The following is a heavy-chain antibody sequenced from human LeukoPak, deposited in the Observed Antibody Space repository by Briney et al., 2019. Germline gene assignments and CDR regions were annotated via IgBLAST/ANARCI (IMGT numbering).Heavy chain of an antibody. J-gene: IGHJ5*02. CDR1: GGSISIGGYY. D-gene: IGHD6-13*01. CDR2: IYYSGST. Sequence: SETLSLTCTLSGGSISIGGYYWSWIRQHPGKGLEWIGYIYYSGSTYYNPSLKSRVTISVDTSKNQFSLKLSSVTAADTAVYYCARVPSIAAAGSWFDPWGQGTLVTVSS. V-gene: IGHV4-31*03. CDR3: ARVPSIAAAGSWFDP.